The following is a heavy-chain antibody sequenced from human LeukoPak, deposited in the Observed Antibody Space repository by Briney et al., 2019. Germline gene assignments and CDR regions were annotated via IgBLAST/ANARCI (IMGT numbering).Heavy chain of an antibody. CDR2: IKQDGSEK. CDR1: GFTFSSYW. D-gene: IGHD3-22*01. J-gene: IGHJ4*02. V-gene: IGHV3-7*01. Sequence: GGSLRLSCAASGFTFSSYWMSWVRQAPGKGLEWVANIKQDGSEKYCVDSVKGRFTISRDNAKNSLYLQMNSLRAEDTAVYYCASYNYYDSSGQIDYWGQGTLVTVSS. CDR3: ASYNYYDSSGQIDY.